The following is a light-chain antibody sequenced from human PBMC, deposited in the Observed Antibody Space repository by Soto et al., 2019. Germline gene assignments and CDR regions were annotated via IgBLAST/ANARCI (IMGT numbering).Light chain of an antibody. CDR2: GAS. J-gene: IGKJ2*01. CDR1: QSVSSN. Sequence: EIVMTQSPATLSVSPGERAALSCRATQSVSSNFAWYQQKPGQAPRLLIYGASTRATGIPARFSGSGSGTDFTLTMSSLQSEDVAIYYCQQYNNWPYTFGQGTKLEIK. CDR3: QQYNNWPYT. V-gene: IGKV3-15*01.